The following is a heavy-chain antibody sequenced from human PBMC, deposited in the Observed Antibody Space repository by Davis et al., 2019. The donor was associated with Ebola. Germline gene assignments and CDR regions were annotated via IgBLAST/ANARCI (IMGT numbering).Heavy chain of an antibody. CDR2: IESDGSKT. D-gene: IGHD2-2*01. J-gene: IGHJ6*02. V-gene: IGHV3-74*01. CDR3: AKGRYQLLLSPGMDV. Sequence: GESLKISCAASGFTLSRYWMYWVRQVPGKGLVWVSSIESDGSKTKYADSVKGRFTISRDNAKNSLYLQMNSLRAEDTALYYCAKGRYQLLLSPGMDVWGQGTTVTVSS. CDR1: GFTLSRYW.